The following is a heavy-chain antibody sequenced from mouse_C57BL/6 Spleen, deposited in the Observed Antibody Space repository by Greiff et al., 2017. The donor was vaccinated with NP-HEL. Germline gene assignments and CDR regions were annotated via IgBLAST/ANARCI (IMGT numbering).Heavy chain of an antibody. Sequence: VQLKESGEGLVKPGGSLKLSCAASGFTFSSYAMSWVRQTPEKRLEWVAYISSGGDYIYYADTVKGRFTISRDNARNTLYLQMSSLKSEDTAMYYCTREDYGSSYEAMDYWGQGTSVTVSS. D-gene: IGHD1-1*01. CDR3: TREDYGSSYEAMDY. CDR2: ISSGGDYI. CDR1: GFTFSSYA. V-gene: IGHV5-9-1*02. J-gene: IGHJ4*01.